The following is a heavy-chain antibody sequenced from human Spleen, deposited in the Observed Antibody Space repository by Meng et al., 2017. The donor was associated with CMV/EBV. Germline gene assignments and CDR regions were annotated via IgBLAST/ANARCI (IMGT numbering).Heavy chain of an antibody. J-gene: IGHJ4*02. CDR3: ARDYDFGIDY. Sequence: LSCAGSGFTFSSSWMHWVRQAPGKGLVWVSRINIDGSNTNYADSVKGRFTISRDNAKNTLYLQMNSLRAEDTALYYCARDYDFGIDYWGQGTLVTVSS. CDR1: GFTFSSSW. D-gene: IGHD3-3*01. V-gene: IGHV3-74*01. CDR2: INIDGSNT.